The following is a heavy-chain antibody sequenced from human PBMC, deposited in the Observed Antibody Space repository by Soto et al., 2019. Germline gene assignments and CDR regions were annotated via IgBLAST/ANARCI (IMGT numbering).Heavy chain of an antibody. Sequence: QVQLVQSGAEVKKPGSSVKVSCKASGGTFSSYAISWVRQAPGQGLEWMGGIIPIFGTANYAQKFQGRVTITADESTSTAYMELSSLRSEETAVYYWGRDRSGVPTQGGGIDVWGQGTTVTVSS. V-gene: IGHV1-69*01. J-gene: IGHJ6*02. CDR1: GGTFSSYA. D-gene: IGHD3-10*01. CDR3: GRDRSGVPTQGGGIDV. CDR2: IIPIFGTA.